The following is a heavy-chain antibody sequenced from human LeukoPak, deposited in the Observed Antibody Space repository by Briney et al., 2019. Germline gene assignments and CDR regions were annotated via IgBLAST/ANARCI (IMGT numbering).Heavy chain of an antibody. D-gene: IGHD3-10*01. CDR3: ASETEGTFDY. V-gene: IGHV4-30-2*01. CDR1: GGSISSGGYS. J-gene: IGHJ4*02. Sequence: SETLSLTCAVSGGSISSGGYSWSWLRQPPGKGLEWIGYIYHSGSTYYNPSLKSRVTISVDRSKNQFSLKLSSVTAADTAVYYCASETEGTFDYWGQGTLVTVSS. CDR2: IYHSGST.